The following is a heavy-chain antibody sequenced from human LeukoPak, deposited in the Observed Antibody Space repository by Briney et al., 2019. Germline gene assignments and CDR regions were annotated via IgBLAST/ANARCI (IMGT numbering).Heavy chain of an antibody. J-gene: IGHJ4*02. CDR1: GFTFSNYN. CDR2: ISGSGTYI. Sequence: PGGSLRLSCVASGFTFSNYNMNCVRQAPGKGLEWVSSISGSGTYIYYADSLKGRFTISRDNAKNSLYLQMNSLRAEDTAMYYCARDSAGNDYWGQGTLVTVSS. D-gene: IGHD6-13*01. V-gene: IGHV3-21*01. CDR3: ARDSAGNDY.